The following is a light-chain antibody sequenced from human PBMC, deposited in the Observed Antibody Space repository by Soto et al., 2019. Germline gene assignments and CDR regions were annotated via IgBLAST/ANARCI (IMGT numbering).Light chain of an antibody. CDR1: QSVSSY. CDR3: QQHSNLPLT. J-gene: IGKJ4*01. Sequence: EIVLTQSPATLSLSPGERATLSCRASQSVSSYLAWYQQKPGQAPRLLIYDASNRATGIPARFSGSGSGTDFTLTISSLESEDFAVYYCQQHSNLPLTFGRGTKVEIK. CDR2: DAS. V-gene: IGKV3-11*01.